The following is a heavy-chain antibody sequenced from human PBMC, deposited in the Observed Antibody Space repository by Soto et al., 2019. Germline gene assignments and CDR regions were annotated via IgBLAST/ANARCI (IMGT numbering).Heavy chain of an antibody. CDR1: GFTVSNNY. J-gene: IGHJ4*02. CDR2: IYSGGYT. V-gene: IGHV3-53*01. Sequence: EVQLVESGGGLIQPGGSLRLSCAVSGFTVSNNYMSWVRQAPGKGLEGVSVIYSGGYTAYGDSVKGRFTISRDNSKNTLYFQRKSRGANGRAGFYWGARAGGGGYWGQGTLVTVSS. D-gene: IGHD3-10*01. CDR3: GARAGGGGY.